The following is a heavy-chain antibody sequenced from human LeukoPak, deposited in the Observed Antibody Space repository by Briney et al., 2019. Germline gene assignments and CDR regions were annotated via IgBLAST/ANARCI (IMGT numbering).Heavy chain of an antibody. CDR2: INPNSGGT. CDR3: ARDYFTANDY. Sequence: GASVKVSCKASGYTFTGYYIHWVRQAPGQGLEWMGWINPNSGGTNYAQKFQGRVTMTRDTSISTAYMELSRLRFDDTAVYYCARDYFTANDYWGQGTLVTVSS. D-gene: IGHD2-21*02. V-gene: IGHV1-2*02. J-gene: IGHJ4*02. CDR1: GYTFTGYY.